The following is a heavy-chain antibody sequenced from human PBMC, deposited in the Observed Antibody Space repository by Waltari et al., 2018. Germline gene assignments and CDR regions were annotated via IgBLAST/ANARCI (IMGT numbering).Heavy chain of an antibody. J-gene: IGHJ3*02. D-gene: IGHD3-22*01. CDR3: ARHGYYDSSGSYAFDI. Sequence: EVQLVQSGAEVKKPGESLKISCKGSGYSFTSYWIGWVRQMPGKGLEWMGIIYPGDSDTRYSPSFQGQVTISADKYISTAYLQWSSLKASDTAMYYCARHGYYDSSGSYAFDIWGQGTMVTVSS. CDR1: GYSFTSYW. V-gene: IGHV5-51*01. CDR2: IYPGDSDT.